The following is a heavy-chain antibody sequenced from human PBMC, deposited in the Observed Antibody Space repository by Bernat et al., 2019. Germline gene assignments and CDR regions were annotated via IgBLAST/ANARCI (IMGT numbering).Heavy chain of an antibody. CDR1: GFTFSSYA. V-gene: IGHV3-23*01. J-gene: IGHJ4*02. D-gene: IGHD1-26*01. CDR2: ISGSGGST. Sequence: EVQLLESGGGLVQPGGSLRLSCAASGFTFSSYAMSWVRQAPGKGLEWVSAISGSGGSTYYADSVKGRFTISRDNSKNTLYLQMNSLRAEDTAVYYCAQVKLYTGSNEDWGQGTLVTVSS. CDR3: AQVKLYTGSNED.